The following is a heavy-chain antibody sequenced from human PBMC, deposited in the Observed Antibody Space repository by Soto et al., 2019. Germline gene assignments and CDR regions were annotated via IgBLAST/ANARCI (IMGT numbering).Heavy chain of an antibody. CDR1: GDSVSSNSAA. CDR3: AREYGSGWYSLYSMDV. Sequence: SQTLSLTCAISGDSVSSNSAAWNWIRQSPSRGLEWLGRTYYRSKWYNDYAVSVKSRITINPDTSKNQFSLQLNSVTPEDTAVYYCAREYGSGWYSLYSMDVWGQGTTVTVSS. D-gene: IGHD6-19*01. CDR2: TYYRSKWYN. V-gene: IGHV6-1*01. J-gene: IGHJ6*02.